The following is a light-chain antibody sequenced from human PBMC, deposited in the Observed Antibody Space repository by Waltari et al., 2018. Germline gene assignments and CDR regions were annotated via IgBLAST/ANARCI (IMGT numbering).Light chain of an antibody. J-gene: IGLJ3*02. CDR2: EVS. Sequence: QSALTQPASVPGSPGPSIPISCTGTSNDVGGYSYVSWYQQHPGKAPKLMIFEVSKRPSGVSNRFSGSKSDNTASLTISGLQAEDEADYFCKSYTTKNTWVFGGGTKLTVL. CDR3: KSYTTKNTWV. V-gene: IGLV2-14*01. CDR1: SNDVGGYSY.